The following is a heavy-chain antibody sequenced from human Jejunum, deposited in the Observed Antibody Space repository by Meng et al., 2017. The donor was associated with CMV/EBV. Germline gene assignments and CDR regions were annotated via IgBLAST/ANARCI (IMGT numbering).Heavy chain of an antibody. V-gene: IGHV2-5*02. CDR2: IYWDDDK. CDR3: ALFTRSWFDP. CDR1: GFSPSTSEVG. J-gene: IGHJ5*02. D-gene: IGHD2-2*01. Sequence: IHFQGSCPTLVNPTQAVTLPCTFSGFSPSTSEVGVGLIRQPPGKALEWLAVIYWDDDKRYTPSLKSRLTITKDTSKNQVVLTLTNMDPVDTATYYCALFTRSWFDPWGQGTLVTVSS.